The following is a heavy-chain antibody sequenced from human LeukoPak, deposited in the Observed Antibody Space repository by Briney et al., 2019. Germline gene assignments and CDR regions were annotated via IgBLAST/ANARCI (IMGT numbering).Heavy chain of an antibody. CDR2: INHSGST. D-gene: IGHD5-12*01. J-gene: IGHJ4*02. CDR1: GGSFSGYY. CDR3: ARAGYGQLGY. V-gene: IGHV4-34*01. Sequence: ETLSLTCAVYGGSFSGYYWSWIRQPPGKGLEWIGEINHSGSTNYNPSLKSRVTISVDTSKNQFSLKLSSVTAADTAVYYCARAGYGQLGYWGQGTLVTVSS.